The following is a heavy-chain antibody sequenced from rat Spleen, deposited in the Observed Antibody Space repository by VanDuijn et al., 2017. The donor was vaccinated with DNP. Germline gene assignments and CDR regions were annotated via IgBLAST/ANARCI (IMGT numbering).Heavy chain of an antibody. CDR3: ARPDY. J-gene: IGHJ2*01. Sequence: EVQLVESGGDLVQPGRSLKLSCAASGVTFSDYNMAWVRQAPKKGLEWVATISYDGTRTNYRDSVKGRFTISRDNAKSTLYLQMDSLRSEDTATYYCARPDYWGQGVMVTVAS. CDR2: ISYDGTRT. CDR1: GVTFSDYN. V-gene: IGHV5-7*01.